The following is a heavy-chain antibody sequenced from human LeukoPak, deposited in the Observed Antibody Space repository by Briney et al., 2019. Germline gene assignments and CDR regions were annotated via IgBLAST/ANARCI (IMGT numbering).Heavy chain of an antibody. Sequence: EASVKVSRKASGYRFNDDYIHWVRQAPGQGLEWMGWINPKTSGTNYAQKLQGRVTMTTDTSTSTAYMELRSLRSDDTAVYYCARGGGGYLGSDYWGQGTLVTVSS. CDR3: ARGGGGYLGSDY. CDR2: INPKTSGT. CDR1: GYRFNDDY. V-gene: IGHV1-18*04. D-gene: IGHD6-25*01. J-gene: IGHJ4*02.